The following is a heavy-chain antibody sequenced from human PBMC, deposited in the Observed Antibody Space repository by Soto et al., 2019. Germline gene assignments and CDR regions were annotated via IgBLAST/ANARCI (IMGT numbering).Heavy chain of an antibody. J-gene: IGHJ6*02. Sequence: EVHLVESGGGLVQPGGSLRLSCAASGFTLRSNWMHWVRQAPGKGLMWVSPVNKDESSKSYADSVKGRFTISRDNAKNTLYLQMNSLRADDTAVDYCTRDVKYGMDVWGQGTTVTVSS. CDR2: VNKDESSK. CDR1: GFTLRSNW. CDR3: TRDVKYGMDV. V-gene: IGHV3-74*01.